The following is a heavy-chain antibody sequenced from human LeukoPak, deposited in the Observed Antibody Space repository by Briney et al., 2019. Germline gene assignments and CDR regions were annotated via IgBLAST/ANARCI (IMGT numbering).Heavy chain of an antibody. CDR2: IWVDGSNK. J-gene: IGHJ3*02. Sequence: PGGSLRLSCAASGFTFSDYGMNWVRQAPGKGLEWVAVIWVDGSNKYYADSVKGRFTVSRDNSKNTLDLQMSSLRAEDTAVYSRAREQYGSDDALDIWGQGTLVTVSS. V-gene: IGHV3-33*01. CDR3: AREQYGSDDALDI. D-gene: IGHD3-10*01. CDR1: GFTFSDYG.